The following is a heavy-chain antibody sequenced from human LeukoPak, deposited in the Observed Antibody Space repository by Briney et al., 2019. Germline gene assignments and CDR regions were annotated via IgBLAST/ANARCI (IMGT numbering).Heavy chain of an antibody. J-gene: IGHJ4*02. D-gene: IGHD3-22*01. V-gene: IGHV5-10-1*01. CDR2: IDPSDSYT. CDR1: GYSFTSYW. CDR3: ARQFRDSSGYYSYYFDC. Sequence: GESLRISCKGSGYSFTSYWISWVRQMPGKGLEWMGRIDPSDSYTNYSPSFQGHVTISADKSISTAYLQWSSLKASDTAMYYCARQFRDSSGYYSYYFDCWGQGTLVTVSS.